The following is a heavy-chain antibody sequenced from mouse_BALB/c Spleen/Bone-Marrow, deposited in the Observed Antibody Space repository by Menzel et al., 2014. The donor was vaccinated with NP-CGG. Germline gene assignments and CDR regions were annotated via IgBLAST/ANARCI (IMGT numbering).Heavy chain of an antibody. Sequence: LQQSGSELARPGPSVKLSCKASRYTFTSYWMHWVKQRHGQGLEWIGNIYPGSRSTNYDEKFKSKGTLTVDTSSSTAYMHLRSLTSEDSAVYYCTRGDGNYWDFDVWGAGTTVTVSS. CDR3: TRGDGNYWDFDV. V-gene: IGHV1S22*01. J-gene: IGHJ1*01. CDR1: RYTFTSYW. CDR2: IYPGSRST. D-gene: IGHD2-1*01.